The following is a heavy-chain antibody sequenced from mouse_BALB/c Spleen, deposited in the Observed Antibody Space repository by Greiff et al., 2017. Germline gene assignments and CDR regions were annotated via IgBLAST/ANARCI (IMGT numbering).Heavy chain of an antibody. V-gene: IGHV1-4*02. CDR3: ARSYGSNPPYYYAMDY. Sequence: VQLVESAAELARPGASVKMSCKASGYTFTSYTMHWVKQRPGQGLEWIGYINPSSGYTEYNQKFKDKTTLTADKSSSTAYMQLSSLTSEDSAVYYCARSYGSNPPYYYAMDYWGQGTSVTVSS. J-gene: IGHJ4*01. CDR2: INPSSGYT. CDR1: GYTFTSYT. D-gene: IGHD1-1*01.